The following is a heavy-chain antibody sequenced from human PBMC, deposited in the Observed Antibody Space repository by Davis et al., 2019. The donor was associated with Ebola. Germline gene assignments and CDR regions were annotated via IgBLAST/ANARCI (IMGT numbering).Heavy chain of an antibody. CDR1: GFTFSSYW. CDR3: ARVVAAPNWFDP. CDR2: IKQDGSGK. D-gene: IGHD6-13*01. J-gene: IGHJ5*02. V-gene: IGHV3-7*01. Sequence: PGGSLRLSCAASGFTFSSYWMSWVRQAPGKGLEWVANIKQDGSGKYYVDSVKGRFTISRDNAKNSLYLQMSSLRAEDTAVYYCARVVAAPNWFDPWGQGTLVTVSS.